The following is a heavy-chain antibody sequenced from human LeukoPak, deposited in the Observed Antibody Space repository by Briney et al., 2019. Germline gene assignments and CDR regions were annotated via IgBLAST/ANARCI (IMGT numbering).Heavy chain of an antibody. CDR1: GFTFSSYW. V-gene: IGHV3-74*01. D-gene: IGHD1-14*01. CDR3: ARVGMGYYYYMDV. J-gene: IGHJ6*03. Sequence: SGGSLRLSCAASGFTFSSYWMHWVRQAPGKGLVWVSRINTDGSSTSYADSVKGRFTISRDNAKNTLYLQMNSLRAEDTAVYYCARVGMGYYYYMDVWGKGTTVTVSS. CDR2: INTDGSST.